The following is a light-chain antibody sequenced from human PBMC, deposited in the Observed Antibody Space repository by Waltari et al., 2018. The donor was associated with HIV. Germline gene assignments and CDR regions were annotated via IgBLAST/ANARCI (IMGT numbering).Light chain of an antibody. J-gene: IGLJ2*01. CDR2: QDS. V-gene: IGLV3-1*01. CDR3: QAWDSSTGVV. Sequence: SYELTQPPSVSVSPGQTARITCSGRELRYESASWYTQRPGQSPVLVIYQDSKRPSGIPERFSGSNSGNTATLTISGTQAMDEADYYCQAWDSSTGVVFGGGTKLTVL. CDR1: ELRYES.